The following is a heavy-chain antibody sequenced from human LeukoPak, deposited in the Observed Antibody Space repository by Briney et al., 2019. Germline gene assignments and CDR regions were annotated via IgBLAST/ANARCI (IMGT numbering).Heavy chain of an antibody. J-gene: IGHJ4*02. Sequence: SETLSLTCTVSGGSISSSSYYWGWIRQPPGKGLEWIRSIYYSGSTYYNPSLKSRVTISVDTSKNQFSLKLSSVTAADTAVYYCATLPYSGYPQWGQGTLVTVSS. CDR1: GGSISSSSYY. V-gene: IGHV4-39*01. D-gene: IGHD5-12*01. CDR3: ATLPYSGYPQ. CDR2: IYYSGST.